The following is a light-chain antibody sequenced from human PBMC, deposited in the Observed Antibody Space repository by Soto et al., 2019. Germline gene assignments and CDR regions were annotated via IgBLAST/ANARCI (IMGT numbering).Light chain of an antibody. CDR1: QSVSSSY. V-gene: IGKV3-20*01. CDR3: QQYGSSPRT. CDR2: GAS. J-gene: IGKJ1*01. Sequence: EMVLMQSPGTLSLSPGERATLSCRASQSVSSSYLAWYQQKPGQAPRLLIYGASSRATGIPDRFSGSGSGTDFTLTISRLEPEDFAVYYCQQYGSSPRTFGQGTKVDIK.